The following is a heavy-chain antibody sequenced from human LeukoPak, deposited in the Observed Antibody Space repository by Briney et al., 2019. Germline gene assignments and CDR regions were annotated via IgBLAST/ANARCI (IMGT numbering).Heavy chain of an antibody. D-gene: IGHD4-11*01. CDR3: ASSTVTTAFNYYYYYMDV. CDR1: GYTFTGYY. V-gene: IGHV1-2*02. Sequence: ASVKVSCKASGYTFTGYYMHWVRQAPGQGLEWMGWINPNSGGTNYAQKFQGSVTMTRDTSISAAYMELSRLRSDDTAVYYCASSTVTTAFNYYYYYMDVWGKGTTVTVSS. CDR2: INPNSGGT. J-gene: IGHJ6*03.